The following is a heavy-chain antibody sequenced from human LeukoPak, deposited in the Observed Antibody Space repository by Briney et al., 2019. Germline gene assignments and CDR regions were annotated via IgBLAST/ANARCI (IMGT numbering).Heavy chain of an antibody. CDR2: FYHGGST. CDR1: GYSISTGYY. Sequence: SETLSLTCTVSGYSISTGYYWDWIRQPPGEGLEWIGTFYHGGSTYYNPSLKSRVTISVDTSKNQFSLKLSSVTAADTAVYYCARKAITLVRGVIMDYYYYYMDVWGKGTTVTISS. J-gene: IGHJ6*03. CDR3: ARKAITLVRGVIMDYYYYYMDV. V-gene: IGHV4-38-2*02. D-gene: IGHD3-10*01.